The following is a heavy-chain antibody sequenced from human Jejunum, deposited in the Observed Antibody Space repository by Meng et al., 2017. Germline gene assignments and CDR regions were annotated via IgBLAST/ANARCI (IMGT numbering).Heavy chain of an antibody. J-gene: IGHJ4*02. CDR2: ISYDGSNK. V-gene: IGHV3-30*01. CDR3: VRKYDNDGYYFGN. CDR1: GFTFSNYA. Sequence: GGSLRLSCAGSGFTFSNYAMHWARQAPGKGLEWVAIISYDGSNKYYADSVKGRFTISRDNSKNTLYLQMNSLGAEDTAVYYCVRKYDNDGYYFGNWGQGNQV. D-gene: IGHD3-22*01.